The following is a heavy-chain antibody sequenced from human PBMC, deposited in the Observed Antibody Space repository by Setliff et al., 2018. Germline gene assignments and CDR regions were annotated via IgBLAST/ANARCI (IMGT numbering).Heavy chain of an antibody. D-gene: IGHD2-2*01. V-gene: IGHV3-15*07. Sequence: GGSLRLSCAVSGFTFSYAWMHWVRQAPGKGLEWVGRIKSKTDGGSIDYAAPVKDRFTISRDDSKATLYLYMDSLKTEDTAVYYCTTDRAGCYGTTCFNAFEIWGHGTRVTVSS. CDR3: TTDRAGCYGTTCFNAFEI. CDR2: IKSKTDGGSI. CDR1: GFTFSYAW. J-gene: IGHJ3*02.